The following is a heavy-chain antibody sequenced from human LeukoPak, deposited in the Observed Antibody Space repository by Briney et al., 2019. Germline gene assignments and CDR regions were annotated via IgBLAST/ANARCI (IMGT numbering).Heavy chain of an antibody. J-gene: IGHJ6*02. CDR3: ARGGYCSSTSCYYYYGMGV. V-gene: IGHV3-66*01. Sequence: GGSLRLSCAASGFTVSSNYMSWVRQAPGKGLEWVSVIYSGGSTYYADSVKGRFTISRDNSKNTLYLQMNSLRAEDTAVYYCARGGYCSSTSCYYYYGMGVWGQGTTVTVSS. CDR2: IYSGGST. CDR1: GFTVSSNY. D-gene: IGHD2-2*01.